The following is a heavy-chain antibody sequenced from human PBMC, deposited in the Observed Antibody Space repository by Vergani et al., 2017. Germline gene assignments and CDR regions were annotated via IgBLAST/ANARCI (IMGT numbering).Heavy chain of an antibody. J-gene: IGHJ5*02. CDR1: GFTFSSYA. V-gene: IGHV3-23*01. Sequence: EVQLLESGGGLVQPGGSLRLSCAASGFTFSSYAMSWVRQAPGKGLEWVSAISGSGGSTYYADSVKGRFTISRDNSKNTLYLQMNSLRAEDTAVYYCARGRGRVVAITDNWFDPWGQGTLVTVSS. D-gene: IGHD3-22*01. CDR2: ISGSGGST. CDR3: ARGRGRVVAITDNWFDP.